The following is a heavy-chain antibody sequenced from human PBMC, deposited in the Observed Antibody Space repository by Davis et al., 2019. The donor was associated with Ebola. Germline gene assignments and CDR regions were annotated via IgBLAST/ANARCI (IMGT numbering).Heavy chain of an antibody. J-gene: IGHJ4*02. Sequence: GESLKISCAASGFTFSSYWMSWVRQAPGKGLEWVSYISSSSSTIYYADSVKGRFTISRDNAKNSLYLQMNSLRDEDTAVYYCARGLMVRGVIPYYFDYWGQGTLVTVSS. V-gene: IGHV3-48*02. CDR1: GFTFSSYW. D-gene: IGHD3-10*01. CDR3: ARGLMVRGVIPYYFDY. CDR2: ISSSSSTI.